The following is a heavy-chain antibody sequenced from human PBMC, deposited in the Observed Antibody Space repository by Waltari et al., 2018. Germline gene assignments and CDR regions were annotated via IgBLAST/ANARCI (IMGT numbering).Heavy chain of an antibody. CDR3: ARDRMVQGVTFAFDI. J-gene: IGHJ3*02. Sequence: QVQLQESGPGLVKPSQTLSLTCTVSGGSISSGDYYWSWIRQPPGKGLEWIGYIDSSGSTYYNPSLKSRVTISVDTSKNQFSLKLSSVTAADTAVYYCARDRMVQGVTFAFDIWGQGTMVTVSS. CDR2: IDSSGST. V-gene: IGHV4-30-4*08. CDR1: GGSISSGDYY. D-gene: IGHD3-10*01.